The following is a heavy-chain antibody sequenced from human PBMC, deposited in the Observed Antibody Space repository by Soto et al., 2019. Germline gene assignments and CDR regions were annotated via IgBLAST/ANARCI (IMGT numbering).Heavy chain of an antibody. Sequence: EVQLVESGGDLVQPGGSLRLSCAASGFSFSIFWMHWVRQAPGKGLVWVSSINGGGSSADYADSVKGRFTFSRDNAKDTVYLLMNSLRAEDTAVYYCTRGGGYSGYDPFDYWGQGTLVTVSS. V-gene: IGHV3-74*01. D-gene: IGHD5-12*01. J-gene: IGHJ4*02. CDR2: INGGGSSA. CDR1: GFSFSIFW. CDR3: TRGGGYSGYDPFDY.